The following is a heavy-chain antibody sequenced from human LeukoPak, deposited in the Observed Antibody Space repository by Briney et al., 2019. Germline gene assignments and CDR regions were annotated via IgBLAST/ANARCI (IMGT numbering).Heavy chain of an antibody. CDR3: ARILGYCSGGSCFSLYYYYYYMDV. J-gene: IGHJ6*03. CDR2: ISAYNGNT. D-gene: IGHD2-15*01. V-gene: IGHV1-18*01. Sequence: ASVKVSCKASGYTFTSYGISWVRQAPGQGLEWMGWISAYNGNTNYAQKLQGRVTMTTDTSTSTAYMELRSLRSDGTAVYYCARILGYCSGGSCFSLYYYYYYMDVWGKGTTVTVSS. CDR1: GYTFTSYG.